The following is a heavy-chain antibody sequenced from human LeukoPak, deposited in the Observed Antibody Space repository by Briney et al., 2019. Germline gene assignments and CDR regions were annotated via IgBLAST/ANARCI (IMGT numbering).Heavy chain of an antibody. D-gene: IGHD5-12*01. Sequence: GGSLRLSCAASGFTFSSYWMSWVRQAPGKGLEWVANIKHDGSEKYYVASVKGRFTISKDNAKNSLFLQMNNLRGEDTAVYYCLKGRGGYVKYKTFDYWGQGTLVTVSS. J-gene: IGHJ4*02. CDR3: LKGRGGYVKYKTFDY. CDR2: IKHDGSEK. V-gene: IGHV3-7*01. CDR1: GFTFSSYW.